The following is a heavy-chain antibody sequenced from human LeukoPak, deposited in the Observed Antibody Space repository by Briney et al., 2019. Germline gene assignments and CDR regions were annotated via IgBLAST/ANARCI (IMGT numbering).Heavy chain of an antibody. V-gene: IGHV1-69*13. Sequence: VKVSCMASGYTFTSYGISWVRQAPGQGLEWMGGITPLFGTTNYAQKFQGRVTITAGESTSTVYMELSSLRSEDTAVYFCARDHLIGRHYFDYWGQGTLVTVS. CDR3: ARDHLIGRHYFDY. CDR1: GYTFTSYG. CDR2: ITPLFGTT. D-gene: IGHD2/OR15-2a*01. J-gene: IGHJ4*02.